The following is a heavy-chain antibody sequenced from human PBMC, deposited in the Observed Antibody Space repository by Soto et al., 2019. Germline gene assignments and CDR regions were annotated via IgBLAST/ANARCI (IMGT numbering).Heavy chain of an antibody. D-gene: IGHD6-13*01. V-gene: IGHV3-21*01. Sequence: GGSLRLSCAASGFTFRSFTMNWVRQAPGKGLEWVSTISSNSAYIYYTDALRGRFTISRDNAKNSLHLQMNSLRAEDTAVYYCTRDASRDSSARGWFDPWGPGTLVTV. CDR1: GFTFRSFT. J-gene: IGHJ5*02. CDR3: TRDASRDSSARGWFDP. CDR2: ISSNSAYI.